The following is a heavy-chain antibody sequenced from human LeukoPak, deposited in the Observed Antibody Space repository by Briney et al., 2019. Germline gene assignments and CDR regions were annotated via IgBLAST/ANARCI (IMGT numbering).Heavy chain of an antibody. CDR3: ARVEEFSRWLTYFDY. CDR1: GFTFSSYW. Sequence: GGSLRLSCAASGFTFSSYWMHWVRQAPGKGLVWVSRINSDGSSTSYADSVKGRFTISRDNAKNTLYLQMNSLRAEDTAVYYCARVEEFSRWLTYFDYWGQGTLVTVSS. CDR2: INSDGSST. J-gene: IGHJ4*02. V-gene: IGHV3-74*01. D-gene: IGHD4-23*01.